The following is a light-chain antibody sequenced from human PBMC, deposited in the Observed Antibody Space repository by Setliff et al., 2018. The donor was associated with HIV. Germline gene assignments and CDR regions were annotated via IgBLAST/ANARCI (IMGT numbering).Light chain of an antibody. CDR1: SSDVGTYNF. CDR2: DVS. V-gene: IGLV2-14*03. J-gene: IGLJ1*01. CDR3: SSYTSSTPLYV. Sequence: SALTQPASVSGSPGQSITISCTGTSSDVGTYNFVSWYQQHPGKAPKLMIYDVSNRPSGVSNRFSGSKSGNTAPLTISGLQAEDEADYYCSSYTSSTPLYVFGTGTKVTVL.